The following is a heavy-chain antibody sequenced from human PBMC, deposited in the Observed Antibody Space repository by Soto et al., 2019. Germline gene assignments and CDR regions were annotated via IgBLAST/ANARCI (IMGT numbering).Heavy chain of an antibody. J-gene: IGHJ5*02. CDR3: ATDRARITIFGVVKSFEP. D-gene: IGHD3-3*01. V-gene: IGHV1-24*01. CDR1: GYTLTELS. CDR2: FDPEDGET. Sequence: ASVKVSCKVSGYTLTELSMHWVRQAPGKGLEWMGGFDPEDGETIYAQKFQGRVTMTEDTSTDTAYMELSSLRSEDTAVYYCATDRARITIFGVVKSFEPWGQGTLVTVSS.